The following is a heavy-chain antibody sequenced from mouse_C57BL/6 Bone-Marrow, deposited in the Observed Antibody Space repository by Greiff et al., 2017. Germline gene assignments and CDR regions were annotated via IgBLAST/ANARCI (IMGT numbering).Heavy chain of an antibody. Sequence: QVQLQQSGAELVMPGASVKLSCKASGYTFTSYWMHWVKQRPGQGLEWIGEIDPSDSYTNYNQKFKGKSTLTVDKSSSTAYMQLSSLTSEESAVYYCAPLLPTGFDYWGQGTTLTVSS. V-gene: IGHV1-69*01. CDR1: GYTFTSYW. J-gene: IGHJ2*01. D-gene: IGHD1-2*01. CDR3: APLLPTGFDY. CDR2: IDPSDSYT.